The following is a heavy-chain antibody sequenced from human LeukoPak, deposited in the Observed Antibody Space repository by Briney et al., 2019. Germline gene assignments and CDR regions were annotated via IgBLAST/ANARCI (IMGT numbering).Heavy chain of an antibody. J-gene: IGHJ4*02. CDR3: ARAFLLWFGELYYFDY. D-gene: IGHD3-10*01. Sequence: GGSLRLSCAASGFTFSSNAMHWVRQAPGKGLEWVAVISYDGSNKYYADSVKGRFTISRDNSKNTLYLQMNSLRAEDTAVYYCARAFLLWFGELYYFDYWGQGTLVTVSS. V-gene: IGHV3-30*04. CDR2: ISYDGSNK. CDR1: GFTFSSNA.